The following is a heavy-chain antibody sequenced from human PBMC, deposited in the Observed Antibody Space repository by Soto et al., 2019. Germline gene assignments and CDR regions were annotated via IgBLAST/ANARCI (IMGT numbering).Heavy chain of an antibody. CDR1: GYSFTSYW. D-gene: IGHD3-9*01. J-gene: IGHJ4*02. V-gene: IGHV5-51*01. CDR2: IYPGDSDT. CDR3: ARGSEHYDILTGYSMYYFDY. Sequence: PGESLKISCKGSGYSFTSYWISWVRQMPGKGLEWMGIIYPGDSDTRYSPSFQGQVTISADKSISTAYLQWSSLKASDTAMYYCARGSEHYDILTGYSMYYFDYWGQGTLVTVSS.